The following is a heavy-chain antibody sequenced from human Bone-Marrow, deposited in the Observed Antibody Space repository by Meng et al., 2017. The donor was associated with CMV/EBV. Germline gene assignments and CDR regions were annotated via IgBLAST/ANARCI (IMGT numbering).Heavy chain of an antibody. D-gene: IGHD6-13*01. Sequence: SETLSLTCIVSGGSISTYSSYWAWIRQPPGKGLEWIGYIYYSGSTNYNPSLKSRVTISVDTSKNQFSLKLSSVTAADTAVYYCARQRPLYSSSKVGWFDPWGQGTLVTVSS. V-gene: IGHV4-61*01. J-gene: IGHJ5*02. CDR2: IYYSGST. CDR1: GGSISTYSSY. CDR3: ARQRPLYSSSKVGWFDP.